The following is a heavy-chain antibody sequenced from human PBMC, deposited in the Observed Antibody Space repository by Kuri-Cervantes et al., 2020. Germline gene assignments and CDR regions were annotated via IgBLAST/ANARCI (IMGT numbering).Heavy chain of an antibody. V-gene: IGHV3-30*18. J-gene: IGHJ6*02. CDR1: GFTFSSYD. Sequence: GESLKISCVASGFTFSSYDMHWVRQAPGKGLEWVAVISYDGSNKYYADSVKGRFTISRDNSKNTLYLQMNSLRAEDTAVYYCAKSLSRLYYYYGMDAWGQGTTVTVSS. CDR2: ISYDGSNK. CDR3: AKSLSRLYYYYGMDA. D-gene: IGHD2/OR15-2a*01.